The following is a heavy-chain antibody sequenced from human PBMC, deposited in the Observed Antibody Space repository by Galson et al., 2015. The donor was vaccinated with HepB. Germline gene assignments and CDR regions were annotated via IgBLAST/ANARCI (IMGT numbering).Heavy chain of an antibody. CDR1: GFSLSTSGMC. V-gene: IGHV2-70*01. CDR3: ARMGSSYYDSSGFYYNWFDP. D-gene: IGHD3-22*01. Sequence: PALVKPTQTLTLTCTFSGFSLSTSGMCVSWIRQPPGKALEWLALIDWDDDKYYSTSLKTRLTISKDTSKNQVVLTLTNMDPVDTATYYCARMGSSYYDSSGFYYNWFDPWGQGTLVTVSS. J-gene: IGHJ5*02. CDR2: IDWDDDK.